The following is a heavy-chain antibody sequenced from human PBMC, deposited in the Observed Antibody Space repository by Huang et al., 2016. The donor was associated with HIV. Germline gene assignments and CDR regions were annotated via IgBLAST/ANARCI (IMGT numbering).Heavy chain of an antibody. V-gene: IGHV3-23*01. Sequence: EVQLLQSGGALVQPGGSLRLSCATSGFTFSSYDMSWVRQAPGKGLEWVSTISGSGGTTHFADSVKGRFTISRDNSNKTLYLHMSGLRAEDTAIYYCANEQRTIFGVAIGFFDYWGQGTLVTVSS. CDR3: ANEQRTIFGVAIGFFDY. J-gene: IGHJ4*02. D-gene: IGHD3-3*01. CDR2: ISGSGGTT. CDR1: GFTFSSYD.